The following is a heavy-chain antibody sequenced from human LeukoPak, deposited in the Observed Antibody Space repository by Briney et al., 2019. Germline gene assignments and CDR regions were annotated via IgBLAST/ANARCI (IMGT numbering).Heavy chain of an antibody. Sequence: VTVSFKASGYTFTRYDINGVRQARGQGGEGMGWMNPKSGNTGYVQKFRGRVTINRNTSIRTAYMALSSLRSEDTAVYYCARGFESAVAGVELHYWGQGTLVTVSS. D-gene: IGHD6-19*01. CDR2: MNPKSGNT. V-gene: IGHV1-8*03. CDR3: ARGFESAVAGVELHY. J-gene: IGHJ4*02. CDR1: GYTFTRYD.